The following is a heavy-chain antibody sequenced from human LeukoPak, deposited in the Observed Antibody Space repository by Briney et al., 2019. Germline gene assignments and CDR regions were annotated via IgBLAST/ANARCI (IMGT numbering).Heavy chain of an antibody. CDR1: GGSISSYY. D-gene: IGHD6-13*01. Sequence: SKTLSLTCTVSGGSISSYYWSWIRQPAGKGLEWIGRIYTSGSTNYDPSLKSRVTMSVDTSKNQFSLRLSSVTAADTAVYYCARGHYSSSPYYWGQGTLVTVSS. J-gene: IGHJ4*02. V-gene: IGHV4-4*07. CDR3: ARGHYSSSPYY. CDR2: IYTSGST.